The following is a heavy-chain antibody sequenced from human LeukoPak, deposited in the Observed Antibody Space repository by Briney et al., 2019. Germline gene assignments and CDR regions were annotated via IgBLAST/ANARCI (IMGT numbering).Heavy chain of an antibody. CDR1: GFTFSSYA. Sequence: GGSLRLSCAPSGFTFSSYAMSWVRQAPGEGLGWVSAISGSGGSTYYADSVKGRFTISRDNSKNTLYLQMNSLRAEDTAVYYCAKAGYCSNGVWYEYYYGMDVWGQGTTVTVSS. D-gene: IGHD2-8*01. CDR2: ISGSGGST. J-gene: IGHJ6*02. CDR3: AKAGYCSNGVWYEYYYGMDV. V-gene: IGHV3-23*01.